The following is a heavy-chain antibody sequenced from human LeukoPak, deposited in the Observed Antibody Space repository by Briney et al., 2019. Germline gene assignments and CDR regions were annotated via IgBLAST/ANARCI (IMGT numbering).Heavy chain of an antibody. CDR1: GYTFSDYY. CDR3: ARGLGVVVPAAIPDY. CDR2: LNPKNGAT. J-gene: IGHJ4*02. V-gene: IGHV1-2*02. D-gene: IGHD2-2*01. Sequence: ASVKVSCKASGYTFSDYYIHWVRQAPGQGLEWMGWLNPKNGATDNAQKFQGRVTLTRDTSINTAYLELTSLKSDDTAVYYCARGLGVVVPAAIPDYWGQGTLVTVSS.